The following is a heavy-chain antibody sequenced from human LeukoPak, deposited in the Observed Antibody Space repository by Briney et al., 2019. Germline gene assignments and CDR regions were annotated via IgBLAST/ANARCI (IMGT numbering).Heavy chain of an antibody. V-gene: IGHV1-69*13. CDR2: IIPIFGTA. CDR3: ARAWFDFWSGYYTYFDY. D-gene: IGHD3-3*01. CDR1: GGTFSSYD. Sequence: AASVKVSCKASGGTFSSYDISWVRQAPGQGLEWMGGIIPIFGTANYAQKFQGRVTITADESTSTAYMELSSLRSEDTAVYYCARAWFDFWSGYYTYFDYWGQGTLVTVSS. J-gene: IGHJ4*02.